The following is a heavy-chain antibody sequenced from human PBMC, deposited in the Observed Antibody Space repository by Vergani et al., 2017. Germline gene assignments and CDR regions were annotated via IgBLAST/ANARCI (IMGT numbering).Heavy chain of an antibody. Sequence: QVQLVQSGAEVKKPGASVKVSCKASGYTFTSYYMQWVRQAPGQGLEWKGIINPSGGSTSYAQKFQGRVTMTRDTSTSTVYMELSSLRSEYTAVYYCARDLPTVTRNYYYGMDVWGQGTTVTVSS. CDR1: GYTFTSYY. D-gene: IGHD4-17*01. CDR3: ARDLPTVTRNYYYGMDV. CDR2: INPSGGST. J-gene: IGHJ6*02. V-gene: IGHV1-46*01.